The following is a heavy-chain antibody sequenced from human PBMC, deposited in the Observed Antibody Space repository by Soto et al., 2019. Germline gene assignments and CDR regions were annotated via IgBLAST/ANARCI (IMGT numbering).Heavy chain of an antibody. Sequence: GGSLRLSCAASGFTFSSYWMSWVRQAPGKGLEWVANIKQDGSEKYYVDSVKGRFTISRDNAKNSLYLQMNSLRAEDTAVYYCARVGGGYDILTGYYPEGLDYWGQGTLVTVSS. CDR3: ARVGGGYDILTGYYPEGLDY. V-gene: IGHV3-7*01. D-gene: IGHD3-9*01. J-gene: IGHJ4*02. CDR2: IKQDGSEK. CDR1: GFTFSSYW.